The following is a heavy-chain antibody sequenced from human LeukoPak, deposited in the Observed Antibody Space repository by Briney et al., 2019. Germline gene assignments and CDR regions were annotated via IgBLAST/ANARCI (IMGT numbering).Heavy chain of an antibody. CDR3: ARDERYSYGDNHYPDLGF. CDR2: INPNSGAT. D-gene: IGHD4/OR15-4a*01. J-gene: IGHJ4*02. V-gene: IGHV1-2*02. Sequence: ASVTVSCTASGYTFTVYYLFWVRQAPGQGLEWMGWINPNSGATKYAQNFQGRVTLTSDTSIRTTYMELSSLRSDDTAVYYCARDERYSYGDNHYPDLGFWGQGTPVTVSS. CDR1: GYTFTVYY.